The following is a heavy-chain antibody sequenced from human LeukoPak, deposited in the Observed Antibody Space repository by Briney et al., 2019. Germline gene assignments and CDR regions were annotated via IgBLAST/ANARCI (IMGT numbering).Heavy chain of an antibody. Sequence: NPSETLSLTCTVSGGSISSDYWSWIRQPPGKGLERIGLIYYSGSTNYNPSLKSRVTISVDTSKNQFSLKLTSVTAADTAVYYCSRESGPFSPFGFWGQGTLVSVHS. V-gene: IGHV4-59*01. D-gene: IGHD1-26*01. J-gene: IGHJ4*02. CDR3: SRESGPFSPFGF. CDR2: IYYSGST. CDR1: GGSISSDY.